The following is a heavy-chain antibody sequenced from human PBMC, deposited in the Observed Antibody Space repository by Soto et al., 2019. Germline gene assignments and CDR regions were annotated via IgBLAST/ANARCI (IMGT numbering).Heavy chain of an antibody. CDR1: GFTFDDYA. Sequence: EVQLVESGGGLVQPGRSLRLSCAASGFTFDDYAMHWVRQAPGKGLEWVSGISWNSGSIGYADSVKGRFTISRDNAKNSLYLQMNSLRAEDTALYYCAKDGGGADYVWGSFDYWGQGTLVTVSS. D-gene: IGHD3-16*01. J-gene: IGHJ4*02. CDR2: ISWNSGSI. V-gene: IGHV3-9*01. CDR3: AKDGGGADYVWGSFDY.